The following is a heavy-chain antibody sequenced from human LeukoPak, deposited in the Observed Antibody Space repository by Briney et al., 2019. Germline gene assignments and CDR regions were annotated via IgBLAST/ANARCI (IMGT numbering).Heavy chain of an antibody. CDR1: GGSISISIYY. D-gene: IGHD3-22*01. CDR2: VFYNGAT. J-gene: IGHJ4*02. CDR3: ARATYYYDSSGYFDY. Sequence: SETLSLTCIVSGGSISISIYYWAWVRQPPGKGLEWIGTVFYNGATQYSPSLRSRVTISIDTSTNQFSLKLSSVTAADTAVYYCARATYYYDSSGYFDYWGQGTLVTVSS. V-gene: IGHV4-39*07.